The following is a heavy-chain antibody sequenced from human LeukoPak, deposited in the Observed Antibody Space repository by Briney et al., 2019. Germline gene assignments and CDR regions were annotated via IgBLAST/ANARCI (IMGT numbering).Heavy chain of an antibody. J-gene: IGHJ6*02. CDR2: ISGYNGNT. CDR1: GYTFTNYG. V-gene: IGHV1-18*01. Sequence: GASVKVPCKASGYTFTNYGISWVRQAPGQGLEWMVWISGYNGNTKYAQKFQSRVTMTTDTSTNTVNMELRSLRSDDTAVFYCARSGSHNYYYYGMDVWGQGTTVIVSS. D-gene: IGHD1-26*01. CDR3: ARSGSHNYYYYGMDV.